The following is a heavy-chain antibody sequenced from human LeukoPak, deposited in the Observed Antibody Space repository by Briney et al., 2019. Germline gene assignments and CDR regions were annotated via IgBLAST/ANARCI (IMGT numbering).Heavy chain of an antibody. CDR2: INPNSGGT. V-gene: IGHV1-2*02. D-gene: IGHD6-6*01. J-gene: IGHJ3*02. Sequence: GASVKVSCKASGYTFTGYYMHWVRQAPGQGLEWMGWINPNSGGTNYAQKFQGRVTMTRDTSISTAYMELSRLRSDDTAVYYCARDVEYSSSSDAFDIWGQGTMVTVSS. CDR3: ARDVEYSSSSDAFDI. CDR1: GYTFTGYY.